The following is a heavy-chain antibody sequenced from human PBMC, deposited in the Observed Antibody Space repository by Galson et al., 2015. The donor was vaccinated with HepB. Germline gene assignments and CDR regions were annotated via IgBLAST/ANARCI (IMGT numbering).Heavy chain of an antibody. Sequence: LRLSCAASGFTFSSYWMHWVRQAPGKGLVWVSRINSDGSSTSYADSVKGRFTISRDNAKNTLYLQMNSLRAEDTAVYYCARGVGGGANLFGDWFDPWGQGTLVTVSS. D-gene: IGHD3-10*01. J-gene: IGHJ5*02. CDR2: INSDGSST. V-gene: IGHV3-74*01. CDR1: GFTFSSYW. CDR3: ARGVGGGANLFGDWFDP.